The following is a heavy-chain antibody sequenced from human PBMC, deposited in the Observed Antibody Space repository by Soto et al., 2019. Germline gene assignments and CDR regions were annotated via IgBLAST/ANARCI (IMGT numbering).Heavy chain of an antibody. V-gene: IGHV1-69*01. CDR1: GDGNSIDA. CDR3: ARAQRYSSGSMDY. D-gene: IGHD6-19*01. J-gene: IGHJ4*02. Sequence: SLRRYWTSAGDGNSIDASGWGRQAPGQGLEWMGGIIPIFGTANYAQKFQGRVTITADESTSTAYMELSSLRSEDTAVYYCARAQRYSSGSMDYWGQGPLVTVS. CDR2: IIPIFGTA.